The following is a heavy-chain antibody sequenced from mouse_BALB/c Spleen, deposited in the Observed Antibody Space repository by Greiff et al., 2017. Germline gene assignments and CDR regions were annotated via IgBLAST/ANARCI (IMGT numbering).Heavy chain of an antibody. D-gene: IGHD3-3*01. CDR1: GYAFSSYW. V-gene: IGHV1-80*01. CDR3: ARWGDEAY. J-gene: IGHJ3*01. Sequence: VQVVESGAELVRPGSSVKISCKASGYAFSSYWMNWVKQRPGQGLEWIGQIYPGDGDTNYNGKFKGKATLTADKSSSTAYMQLSSLTSEDSAVYFCARWGDEAYWGQGTLVTVSA. CDR2: IYPGDGDT.